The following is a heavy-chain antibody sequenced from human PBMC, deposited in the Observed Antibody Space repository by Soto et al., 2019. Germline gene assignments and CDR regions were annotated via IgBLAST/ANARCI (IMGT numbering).Heavy chain of an antibody. Sequence: PGGSLRLSCAASGFTFSDYYMSWIRQAPGKGLEWVSYISSSGSTIYYADSVKGRFTISRDNAKNSLYLQMNSLRAEDTAVYYCARKFGEMATITYYYYYGMDVWGQGTTVTVSS. CDR1: GFTFSDYY. CDR3: ARKFGEMATITYYYYYGMDV. CDR2: ISSSGSTI. J-gene: IGHJ6*02. V-gene: IGHV3-11*01. D-gene: IGHD5-12*01.